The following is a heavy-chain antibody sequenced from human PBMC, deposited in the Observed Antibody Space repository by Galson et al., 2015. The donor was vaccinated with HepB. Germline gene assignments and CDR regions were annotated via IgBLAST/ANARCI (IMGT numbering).Heavy chain of an antibody. CDR3: ARLITMVRGDEWFDP. J-gene: IGHJ5*02. CDR2: IYPGDSDT. D-gene: IGHD3-10*01. V-gene: IGHV5-51*01. Sequence: QSGAEVKKPGESLKISCTGSGYSFTSYWIGWVRQMPGKGLEWMGIIYPGDSDTRYSPSFQGQVTISADKSISTAYLQWSSLKASDTAMYYCARLITMVRGDEWFDPWGQGTLVTVSS. CDR1: GYSFTSYW.